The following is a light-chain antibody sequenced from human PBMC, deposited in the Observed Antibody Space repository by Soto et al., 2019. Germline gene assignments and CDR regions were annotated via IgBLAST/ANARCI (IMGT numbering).Light chain of an antibody. Sequence: QSALTQPASVSGSPGQSITISCTGTSSDVGAYTYVSWYQQHPGKAPKLMIFEVSDRPSGVSNRFSGSKSGNTASLTISGLQAEDEDDYYCSSYTNSNTLVFGGGTKLTVL. V-gene: IGLV2-14*01. J-gene: IGLJ2*01. CDR2: EVS. CDR3: SSYTNSNTLV. CDR1: SSDVGAYTY.